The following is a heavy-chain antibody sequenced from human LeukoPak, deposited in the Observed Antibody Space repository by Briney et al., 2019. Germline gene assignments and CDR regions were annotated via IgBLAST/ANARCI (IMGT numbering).Heavy chain of an antibody. V-gene: IGHV4-59*12. Sequence: SETLSLTCTVSGGSISSSYWSWIRQPPGKGLEWIGYIYYSGSPNYNPSLKSRVTISVDTSKNQFSLKLTSVTAADTAVYYCVRGRYSSGWFKDKNWFDPWGQGIPVTVSS. J-gene: IGHJ5*02. CDR2: IYYSGSP. CDR3: VRGRYSSGWFKDKNWFDP. D-gene: IGHD6-19*01. CDR1: GGSISSSY.